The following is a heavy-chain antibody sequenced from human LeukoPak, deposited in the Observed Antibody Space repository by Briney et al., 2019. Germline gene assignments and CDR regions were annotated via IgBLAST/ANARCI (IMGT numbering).Heavy chain of an antibody. J-gene: IGHJ5*02. CDR2: ISHSGST. CDR3: ARYRPRLPAIHH. Sequence: PSETVSLLCGVYGGPFSGCYWSWMRQPPGKGLEWIGEISHSGSTNYNPSLKSRVTISLDTSKNQFSLNLSSVTAADTAVYYCARYRPRLPAIHHWRQGTLVTVSS. D-gene: IGHD2-21*01. V-gene: IGHV4-34*01. CDR1: GGPFSGCY.